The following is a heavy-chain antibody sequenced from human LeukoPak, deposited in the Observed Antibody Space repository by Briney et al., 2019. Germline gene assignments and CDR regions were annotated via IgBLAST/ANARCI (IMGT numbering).Heavy chain of an antibody. D-gene: IGHD6-13*01. CDR3: ARDNVRVEQQLAPEKNWFDP. J-gene: IGHJ5*02. Sequence: ASVKVSCKASGYTFTSYYMHWVRQAPGQGLEWMGIINPSGGSTSYAQKFQGRVTMTRDTSTSTVYMGLSSLRSEDTAVYYCARDNVRVEQQLAPEKNWFDPWGQGTLVTVSS. V-gene: IGHV1-46*01. CDR1: GYTFTSYY. CDR2: INPSGGST.